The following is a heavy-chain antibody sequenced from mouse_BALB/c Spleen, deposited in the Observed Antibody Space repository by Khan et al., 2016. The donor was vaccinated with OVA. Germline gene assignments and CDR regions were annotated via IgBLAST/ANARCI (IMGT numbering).Heavy chain of an antibody. CDR1: GYTFSSYW. CDR3: ARVNYGSRDYFDY. V-gene: IGHV1-9*01. J-gene: IGHJ2*01. D-gene: IGHD1-1*01. CDR2: ILPGSGSR. Sequence: QVQLKQSGAELMKPGASVKISCKATGYTFSSYWLEWVKQRPGHGLEWIGEILPGSGSRNYNEKFKGKATFTADKSSKTTYMQLSSLTSEDSDVYYCARVNYGSRDYFDYWGQGTTLTVSS.